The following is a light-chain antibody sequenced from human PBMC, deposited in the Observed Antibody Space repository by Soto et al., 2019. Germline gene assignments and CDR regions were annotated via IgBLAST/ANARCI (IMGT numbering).Light chain of an antibody. CDR3: QSYDSSLSGYV. Sequence: QPLLTQPPSVSGAPGQRVTISCTGSSSNIGAGYDVHWYQQLPGTAPKLLIYGNSNRPSRVPDRFSGSKSGTSASLAITGLQAEDEADYYCQSYDSSLSGYVFGTGTKLTVL. J-gene: IGLJ1*01. CDR1: SSNIGAGYD. V-gene: IGLV1-40*01. CDR2: GNS.